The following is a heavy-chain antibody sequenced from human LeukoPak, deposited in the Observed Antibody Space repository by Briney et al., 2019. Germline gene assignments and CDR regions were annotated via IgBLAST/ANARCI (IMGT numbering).Heavy chain of an antibody. CDR1: GFTFSSYI. J-gene: IGHJ4*02. CDR3: ARGSVGGGNYFDY. Sequence: GGSLRLSCAASGFTFSSYIMNWVRQAPGKGLEWVSSISSDSSYIYYADSVKGRFTISRDDAKNSLYLQMNSLRAEDTAVYYCARGSVGGGNYFDYWGQGTLVTVSS. D-gene: IGHD3-16*01. V-gene: IGHV3-21*01. CDR2: ISSDSSYI.